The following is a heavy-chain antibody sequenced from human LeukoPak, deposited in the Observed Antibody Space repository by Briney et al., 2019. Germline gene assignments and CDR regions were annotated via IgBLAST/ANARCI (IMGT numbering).Heavy chain of an antibody. CDR2: ISGSGGST. Sequence: GGSLRLSCAASGFTFSSYGMSWVRQAPGKGLEWVSAISGSGGSTCYADSVKGRFTISRDNSKNTLYLQMNSLRAEDTAVYYCAKGPTVYYYDSSGYSGFDYWGQGTLVTVSS. V-gene: IGHV3-23*01. J-gene: IGHJ4*02. CDR3: AKGPTVYYYDSSGYSGFDY. CDR1: GFTFSSYG. D-gene: IGHD3-22*01.